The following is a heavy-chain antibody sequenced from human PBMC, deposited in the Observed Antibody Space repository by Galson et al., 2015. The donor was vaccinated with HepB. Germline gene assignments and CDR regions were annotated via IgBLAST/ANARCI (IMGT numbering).Heavy chain of an antibody. J-gene: IGHJ4*02. D-gene: IGHD1-1*01. V-gene: IGHV5-51*01. CDR3: ARPARPRELEPTFDY. CDR2: IYPGDSDT. Sequence: QSGAEVKKPGESLKISCKGSGYSFTSYWIGWVRQMPGKGLEWMGIIYPGDSDTRYSPSFQGQVTISADKSISTAYLQWSSLKASDTAMYYCARPARPRELEPTFDYWGQGTLVTVSS. CDR1: GYSFTSYW.